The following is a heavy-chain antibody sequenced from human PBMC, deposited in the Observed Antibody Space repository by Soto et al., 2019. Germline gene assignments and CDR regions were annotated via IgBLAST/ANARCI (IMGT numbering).Heavy chain of an antibody. J-gene: IGHJ4*02. V-gene: IGHV3-30*18. CDR1: GFIFDKFG. Sequence: QVQLVESGGGVVQPGRSLRLSCAASGFIFDKFGMHWVRQAPGKGLEWVAVMSFDGSNRYYADSVKGRFTISRDNSKNTAYLQMNSMRTEDTAVYYCAKAVHSSGYYSYFDSWGQGTLVTVSS. CDR3: AKAVHSSGYYSYFDS. D-gene: IGHD3-22*01. CDR2: MSFDGSNR.